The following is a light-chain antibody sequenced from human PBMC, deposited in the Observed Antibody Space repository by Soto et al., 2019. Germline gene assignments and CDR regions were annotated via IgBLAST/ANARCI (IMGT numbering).Light chain of an antibody. CDR3: AAWDDSLSAWV. V-gene: IGLV1-47*01. J-gene: IGLJ3*02. CDR2: RNN. CDR1: TSNIGNNF. Sequence: QSVLTQPPSASGTPGQRVTISCSGGTSNIGNNFGYWYQQLPGTAPKVLIYRNNQRPSGVPDRFSGSKSDTSASLDISGLRSEDEADYYCAAWDDSLSAWVFGGGTKVTVL.